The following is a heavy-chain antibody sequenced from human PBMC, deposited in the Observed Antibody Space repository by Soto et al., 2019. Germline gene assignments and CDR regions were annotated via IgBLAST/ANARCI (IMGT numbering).Heavy chain of an antibody. CDR1: GYTFSNYA. J-gene: IGHJ6*02. CDR3: ATVLDCSGGRILEDYYYGLDV. CDR2: INTGNGYT. D-gene: IGHD2-15*01. V-gene: IGHV1-3*04. Sequence: QVQLVQSGAAVKKPGASVTVSCKASGYTFSNYALHWVRQAPGQRLEGLGWINTGNGYTQYSQNFAGRVTLTRDTSANTACLELSSLGSEDTALYYGATVLDCSGGRILEDYYYGLDVWGQGTTVTVSS.